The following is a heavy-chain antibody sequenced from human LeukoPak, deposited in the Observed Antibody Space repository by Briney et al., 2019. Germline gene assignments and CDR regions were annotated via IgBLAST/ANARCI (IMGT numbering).Heavy chain of an antibody. CDR1: GGTFSSYA. CDR3: ATGGATTHCQQ. J-gene: IGHJ1*01. V-gene: IGHV1-69*05. CDR2: IIPIFGTA. Sequence: ASVKVSCKASGGTFSSYAISWVRQAPGQGLEWMGGIIPIFGTANYAQKFQGRVTITTDGSTSTAYMELSSLRSEDTAVYYCATGGATTHCQQGGQGTVVSVS. D-gene: IGHD1-26*01.